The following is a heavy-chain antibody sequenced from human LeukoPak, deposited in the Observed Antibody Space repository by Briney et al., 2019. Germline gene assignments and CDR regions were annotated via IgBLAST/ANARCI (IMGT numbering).Heavy chain of an antibody. Sequence: GGSLRLSCVASGFTFSIYAMSWVRQAPGKGLGWVSTLSGSCDTTFYADSVKGRFTISRDNSKNTLYLQMNSLRAEDTALYCCAKNCLSCSGGGRKWFDPWGQGTLVTVSS. D-gene: IGHD2-15*01. CDR2: LSGSCDTT. J-gene: IGHJ5*02. CDR1: GFTFSIYA. V-gene: IGHV3-23*01. CDR3: AKNCLSCSGGGRKWFDP.